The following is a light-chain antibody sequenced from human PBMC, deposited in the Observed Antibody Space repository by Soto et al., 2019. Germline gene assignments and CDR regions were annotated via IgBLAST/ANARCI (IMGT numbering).Light chain of an antibody. V-gene: IGKV3-20*01. CDR3: QQYGSSPWT. CDR2: GAS. Sequence: EIVLTQSPGTLSLSPGERATLSCRASQTIRDNFLAWYKQKPGQAPRLLIYGASSRATGSPDRFGGSGSGTDFTLTISRLEPEDFAVYYCQQYGSSPWTFGQGTRVQIK. CDR1: QTIRDNF. J-gene: IGKJ1*01.